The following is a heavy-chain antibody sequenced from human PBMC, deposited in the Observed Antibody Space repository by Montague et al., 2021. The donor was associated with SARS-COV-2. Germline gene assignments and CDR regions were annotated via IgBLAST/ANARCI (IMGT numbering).Heavy chain of an antibody. V-gene: IGHV4-59*12. CDR2: IYYSATT. Sequence: SETLSLTCTVSSGSITNYYWTWIRQPPGRGLEWIGYIYYSATTNYNPSLKSRVTMSIDTSKNQFSLSLTSVTAADSAVYYCARLRRGTYYVSFDPWGQGTLVSVSS. CDR1: SGSITNYY. CDR3: ARLRRGTYYVSFDP. J-gene: IGHJ5*02. D-gene: IGHD1-26*01.